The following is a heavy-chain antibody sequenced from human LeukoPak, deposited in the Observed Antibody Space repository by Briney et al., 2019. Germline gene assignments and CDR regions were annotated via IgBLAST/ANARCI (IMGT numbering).Heavy chain of an antibody. CDR2: ISGSGGST. CDR3: ANFYSSSWYLNY. V-gene: IGHV3-23*01. Sequence: GGSLRLSCAASGFTFSSYAMSWVRQAPGKGLEWVSAISGSGGSTYYADSVKGRFTISRDNSKNTLYLQMNSLRAEDTAVYYCANFYSSSWYLNYWGKGTLVTVSS. CDR1: GFTFSSYA. J-gene: IGHJ4*02. D-gene: IGHD6-13*01.